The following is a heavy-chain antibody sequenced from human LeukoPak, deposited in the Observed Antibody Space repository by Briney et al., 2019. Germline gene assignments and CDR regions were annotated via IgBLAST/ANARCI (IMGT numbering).Heavy chain of an antibody. V-gene: IGHV1-18*01. CDR2: ISAYNGNT. J-gene: IGHJ6*02. D-gene: IGHD3-22*01. Sequence: GASVTVSCKPSGYTFTSYGISWLRQAPGQGLEGMGWISAYNGNTNYAQKLQGRVTITTDTSTSTAYMELRSLRSDDTAVYYCAREMGYYDSSGYYYGGREEGMDVWGQGTTVTVSS. CDR1: GYTFTSYG. CDR3: AREMGYYDSSGYYYGGREEGMDV.